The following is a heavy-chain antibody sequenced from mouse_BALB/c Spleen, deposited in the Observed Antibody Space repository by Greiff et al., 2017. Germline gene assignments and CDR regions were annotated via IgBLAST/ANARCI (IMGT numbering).Heavy chain of an antibody. V-gene: IGHV1-87*01. CDR1: GYTFTSYW. D-gene: IGHD2-2*01. Sequence: QVQLQQSGAELARPGASVKLSCKASGYTFTSYWMQWVKQRPGQGLEWIGAIYPGDGDTRYTQKFKGKATLTADKSSSTAYMQLSSLASEDSAVYYCARGGYDVGAMDYWGQGTSVTVSS. CDR2: IYPGDGDT. J-gene: IGHJ4*01. CDR3: ARGGYDVGAMDY.